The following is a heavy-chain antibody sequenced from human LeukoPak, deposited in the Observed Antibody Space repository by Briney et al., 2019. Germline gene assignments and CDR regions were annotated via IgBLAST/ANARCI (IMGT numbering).Heavy chain of an antibody. J-gene: IGHJ4*02. Sequence: ASVKVSCKASGYTFTGYYMHWVRQAPGQGLEWMGWINPNSGGTNYAQKFQGRVTMTRDTSISTAYMELSRLRSDDTAVYYCARDLLYNWNDAKSLDYWGQGTLVTVSS. V-gene: IGHV1-2*02. D-gene: IGHD1-1*01. CDR1: GYTFTGYY. CDR2: INPNSGGT. CDR3: ARDLLYNWNDAKSLDY.